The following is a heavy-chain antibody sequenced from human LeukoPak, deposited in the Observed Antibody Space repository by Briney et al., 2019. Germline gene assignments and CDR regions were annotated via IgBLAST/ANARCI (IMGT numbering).Heavy chain of an antibody. CDR1: GRSMSSSSYY. D-gene: IGHD3/OR15-3a*01. Sequence: PSETLSLTCTVSGRSMSSSSYYWGWLRQPPGKGLEWIGSIHYSGSTYYNPSLKSRVTISVETIKNQFSLKLSSVTAADTAVYYCARQTGSGLFILPGGQGTLVTVSS. V-gene: IGHV4-39*01. CDR3: ARQTGSGLFILP. CDR2: IHYSGST. J-gene: IGHJ4*02.